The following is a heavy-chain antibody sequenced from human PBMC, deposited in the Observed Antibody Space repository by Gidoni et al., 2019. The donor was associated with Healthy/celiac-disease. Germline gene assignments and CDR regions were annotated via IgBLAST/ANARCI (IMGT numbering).Heavy chain of an antibody. J-gene: IGHJ4*02. Sequence: EVQLLESGGGLVQPGGSLRLPCAASGFTFSSYAMSWVRQAPGKGLEWVSDISGSGGSTYYADSVKGRFTISRDNSKNTLYLQMNSLRAEDTAVYYCAVTGVVVAAVDYWGQGTLVTVSS. D-gene: IGHD2-15*01. CDR3: AVTGVVVAAVDY. CDR2: ISGSGGST. V-gene: IGHV3-23*01. CDR1: GFTFSSYA.